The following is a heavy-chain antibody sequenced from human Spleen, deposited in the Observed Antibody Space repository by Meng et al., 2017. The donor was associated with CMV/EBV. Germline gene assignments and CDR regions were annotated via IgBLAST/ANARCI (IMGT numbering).Heavy chain of an antibody. J-gene: IGHJ4*02. CDR3: AKEPRQWELRRLDS. CDR1: GFSFSSDS. D-gene: IGHD1-26*01. Sequence: GGSLKISCAASGFSFSSDSMNWVRRAPGKGLEWVSGISYSGGSTYSADSVKGRFTISRDNSKNTLYLQMKSLRAEDTAVYYCAKEPRQWELRRLDSWGQGTLVTVSS. V-gene: IGHV3-23*01. CDR2: ISYSGGST.